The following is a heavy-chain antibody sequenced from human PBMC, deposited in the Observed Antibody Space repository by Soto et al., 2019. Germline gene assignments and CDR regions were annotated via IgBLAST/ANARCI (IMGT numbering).Heavy chain of an antibody. CDR3: AAEGIVVVDGYFDY. CDR2: IVVGSGNT. CDR1: GFTFTSSA. D-gene: IGHD2-21*01. V-gene: IGHV1-58*01. J-gene: IGHJ4*02. Sequence: QMQLVQSGPEVKKPGTSVKVSCKASGFTFTSSAVQWVRQARGQRLEWIGWIVVGSGNTNYAQKFQERVTITRDMSTSTAYMELSSLRSEDTAVYYGAAEGIVVVDGYFDYWGQGTLVTVSS.